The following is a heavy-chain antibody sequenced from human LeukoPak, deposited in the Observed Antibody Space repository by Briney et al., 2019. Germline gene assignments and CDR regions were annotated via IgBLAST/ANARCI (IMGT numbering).Heavy chain of an antibody. Sequence: PSQTLSLTCTVSGGSISSGSYYWSWIRQPAGKGLEWIGRIYTSGSTNYNPSLKSRVTISVDTSKNQFSLKPSSVTAADTGVYYCPRTMVRGVQWFDPWGQGTLVTVSS. CDR1: GGSISSGSYY. D-gene: IGHD3-10*01. V-gene: IGHV4-61*02. J-gene: IGHJ5*02. CDR2: IYTSGST. CDR3: PRTMVRGVQWFDP.